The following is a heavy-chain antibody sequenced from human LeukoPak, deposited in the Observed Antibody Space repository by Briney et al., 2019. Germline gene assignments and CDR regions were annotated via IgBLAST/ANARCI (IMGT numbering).Heavy chain of an antibody. Sequence: GGSLRRSCAASGFTFSSYSMNWVRQAPGKGLEWVSSISSSSSYIYYADSVKGRFTIARDNAKNSLYLQMNSLRAEDTAVYYCARFGFGELYDAFDIWGQGTMVTVSS. J-gene: IGHJ3*02. CDR3: ARFGFGELYDAFDI. CDR2: ISSSSSYI. CDR1: GFTFSSYS. V-gene: IGHV3-21*01. D-gene: IGHD3-10*01.